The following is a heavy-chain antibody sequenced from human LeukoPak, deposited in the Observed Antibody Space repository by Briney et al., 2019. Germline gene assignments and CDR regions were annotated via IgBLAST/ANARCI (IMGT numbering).Heavy chain of an antibody. CDR1: GGSFSGYY. CDR2: INHRGSI. CDR3: ARGRGTGTGGNWFDP. V-gene: IGHV4-34*01. Sequence: SETLSLTCAVYGGSFSGYYWSWIRQPPGKGLEWIGEINHRGSINYNPSLKSRVTISVDTSKNPFSLKLSSVTAADTAVYYCARGRGTGTGGNWFDPWGQGTLVTVSS. J-gene: IGHJ5*02. D-gene: IGHD1-1*01.